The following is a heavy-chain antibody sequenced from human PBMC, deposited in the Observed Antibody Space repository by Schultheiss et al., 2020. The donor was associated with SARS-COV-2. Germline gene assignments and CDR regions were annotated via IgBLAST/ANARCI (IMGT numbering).Heavy chain of an antibody. CDR3: AREVGYYYYMDV. Sequence: GESLKISCAASGFTFSSYAMHWVRQAPGKGLEWVAVISYDENNKKYADSVKGRFTISRDNAKNSLYLQMNSLRAEDTAVYYCAREVGYYYYMDVWGKGTTVTVSS. CDR1: GFTFSSYA. CDR2: ISYDENNK. D-gene: IGHD2-15*01. V-gene: IGHV3-30-3*01. J-gene: IGHJ6*03.